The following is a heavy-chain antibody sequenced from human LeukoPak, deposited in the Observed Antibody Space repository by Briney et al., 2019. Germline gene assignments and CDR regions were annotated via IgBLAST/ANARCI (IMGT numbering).Heavy chain of an antibody. CDR1: GFTFSSYG. D-gene: IGHD3-10*01. CDR2: ISSSSSYI. Sequence: GGSLRLSCAASGFTFSSYGMHWVRQAPGKGLEWVSSISSSSSYIYYADSVKGRFTISRDNAKNSLYLQMNSLRAEDTAVYYCARRRARFGELSPLDYWGQGTLVTVSS. V-gene: IGHV3-21*01. CDR3: ARRRARFGELSPLDY. J-gene: IGHJ4*02.